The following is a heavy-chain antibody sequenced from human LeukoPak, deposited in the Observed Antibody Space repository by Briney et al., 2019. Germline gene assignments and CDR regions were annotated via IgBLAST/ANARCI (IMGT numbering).Heavy chain of an antibody. Sequence: ASVKVSCKASGYTLTGYYMHWVRQAPGQGLEWMGWINPNSGGTNYAQKFQGRVTMTRDTSISTAYMELSRLRSDDTAVYYCARRSPGIAVAGTLIYYYYYMDVWGKGTTVTVSS. CDR2: INPNSGGT. J-gene: IGHJ6*03. D-gene: IGHD6-19*01. V-gene: IGHV1-2*02. CDR3: ARRSPGIAVAGTLIYYYYYMDV. CDR1: GYTLTGYY.